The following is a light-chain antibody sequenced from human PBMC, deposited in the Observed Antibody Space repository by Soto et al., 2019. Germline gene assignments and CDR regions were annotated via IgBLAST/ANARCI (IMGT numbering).Light chain of an antibody. CDR3: QHRSSWWT. Sequence: EIELTQSPATLSLSLGERATLSCRASQTISNFLAWYQQKPGQAPRLLPYDASNRATGIPARFSGSGSGTDFTLTISSLEPEDFAVYYCQHRSSWWTFGQGTKVEIK. CDR1: QTISNF. V-gene: IGKV3-11*01. CDR2: DAS. J-gene: IGKJ1*01.